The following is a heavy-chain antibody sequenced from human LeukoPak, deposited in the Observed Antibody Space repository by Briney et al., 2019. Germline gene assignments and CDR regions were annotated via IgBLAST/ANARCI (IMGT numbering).Heavy chain of an antibody. J-gene: IGHJ5*02. CDR2: INQDGSEN. V-gene: IGHV3-7*05. CDR3: VRERRGSS. D-gene: IGHD3-16*01. Sequence: GGSLRLSCAASGFTFSSSWMTWVRQAPGKGLEWVATINQDGSENYYVDSVKGRFTISRDNAKNSLYLQMNSLRAEDTAVYYCVRERRGSSWGQGILVTVSS. CDR1: GFTFSSSW.